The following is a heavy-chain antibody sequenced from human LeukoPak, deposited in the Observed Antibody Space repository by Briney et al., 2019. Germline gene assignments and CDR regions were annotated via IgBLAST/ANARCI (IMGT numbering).Heavy chain of an antibody. CDR1: GGSISSYY. J-gene: IGHJ3*02. CDR3: ARDKDYFDSGGAFDI. D-gene: IGHD3-22*01. CDR2: IYYSGST. Sequence: SETLSLTCTVSGGSISSYYWSWIRQPPGKGREWIGYIYYSGSTNYNPSLKSRVTMSVDTSKNQCSLKLSSVTAADTAVYYCARDKDYFDSGGAFDIWGQGTMVTVSS. V-gene: IGHV4-59*01.